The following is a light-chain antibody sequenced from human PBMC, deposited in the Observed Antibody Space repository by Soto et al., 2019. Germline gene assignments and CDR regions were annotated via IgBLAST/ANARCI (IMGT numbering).Light chain of an antibody. CDR3: QQYNNWHLIT. J-gene: IGKJ3*01. CDR2: GAS. V-gene: IGKV3-15*01. Sequence: EIVMTQSPATLSVSPGERATLSCRASQSVSSNLAWYQQKPGQAPRLLIYGASTRATGIPARFSGSGSGTELTLTISSLQSEDFAVYYCQQYNNWHLITFGPGTKVDIK. CDR1: QSVSSN.